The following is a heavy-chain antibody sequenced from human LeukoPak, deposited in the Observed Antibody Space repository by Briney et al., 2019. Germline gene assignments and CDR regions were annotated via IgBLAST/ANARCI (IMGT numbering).Heavy chain of an antibody. Sequence: SVKVSCKASGGTFSSYAISWVRRAPGQGLEWMGGIIPIFGTANYAQKFQGRVTITADESTSTAYMELSSLRSEDTAVYYCARDFEAYYYDSSGYYLWYWGQGTLVTVSS. CDR1: GGTFSSYA. CDR2: IIPIFGTA. V-gene: IGHV1-69*13. D-gene: IGHD3-22*01. CDR3: ARDFEAYYYDSSGYYLWY. J-gene: IGHJ4*02.